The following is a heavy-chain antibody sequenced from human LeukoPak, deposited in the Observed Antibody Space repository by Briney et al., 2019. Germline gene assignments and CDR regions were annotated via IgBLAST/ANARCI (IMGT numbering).Heavy chain of an antibody. Sequence: GGSLRLSCAASGFTVSSNYMSWVRQAPGKGLEWVSSVYWNGGSTGYADSVKGRFTISRDNAKNSLYLQMSSLRVEDTALYYCARGGSMIVFDYWGQGALVTVSS. J-gene: IGHJ4*02. D-gene: IGHD3-22*01. CDR2: VYWNGGST. CDR3: ARGGSMIVFDY. V-gene: IGHV3-20*04. CDR1: GFTVSSNY.